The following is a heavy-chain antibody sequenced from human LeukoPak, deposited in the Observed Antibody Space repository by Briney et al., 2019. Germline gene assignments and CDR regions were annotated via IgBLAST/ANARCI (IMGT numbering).Heavy chain of an antibody. V-gene: IGHV3-21*01. CDR2: ISSSSSYI. CDR1: GFTFSSYS. J-gene: IGHJ4*02. CDR3: ARETTVIKKIDY. D-gene: IGHD4-17*01. Sequence: GGSLRLSCAASGFTFSSYSMNWVRQAPGKGLEWVSSISSSSSYIYYADSVKGRFTISRDNAKNSLYLQMNSLRDEDTAIYYCARETTVIKKIDYWGQGTLVTVSS.